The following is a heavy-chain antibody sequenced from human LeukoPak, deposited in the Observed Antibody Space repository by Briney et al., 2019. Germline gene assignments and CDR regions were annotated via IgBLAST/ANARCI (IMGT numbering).Heavy chain of an antibody. D-gene: IGHD1-26*01. V-gene: IGHV3-30*02. CDR3: AKDRSSGSYYYYYMDV. J-gene: IGHJ6*03. CDR1: GFTFSSYG. CDR2: IRYDGSNK. Sequence: PGGSLRLSCAAFGFTFSSYGMHWVRQAPGKGLEWVAFIRYDGSNKYYADSVKGRFTISRDNSKNTLYLQMNSLRAEDTAVYYCAKDRSSGSYYYYYMDVWGKGTTVTVSS.